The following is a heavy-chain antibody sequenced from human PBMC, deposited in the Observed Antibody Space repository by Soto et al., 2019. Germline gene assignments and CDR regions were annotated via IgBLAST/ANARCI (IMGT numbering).Heavy chain of an antibody. Sequence: GSLRLSCTASVFTFSTSVMSWVRQAPGKGLQWVSSISGSGERTHYADSVKGRFTVSRDNTKNTLYLDMSNVTADDTALYYCAWSLVARDAFDEWGQGTTVTVSS. CDR2: ISGSGERT. J-gene: IGHJ3*01. D-gene: IGHD5-12*01. CDR1: VFTFSTSV. CDR3: AWSLVARDAFDE. V-gene: IGHV3-23*01.